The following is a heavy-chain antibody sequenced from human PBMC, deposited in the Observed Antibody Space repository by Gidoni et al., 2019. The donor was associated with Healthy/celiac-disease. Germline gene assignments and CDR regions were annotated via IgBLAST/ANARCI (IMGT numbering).Heavy chain of an antibody. Sequence: EVQLLESGGGLVQPGGSLRLSCAASGFTFSSYAMSWVRQAPGKGLEWVSAISGSGGSTYYADSVKGRFTISRDNSKNTLYLQMNSLRAEDTAVYYCAKGFLGGELPTVYFDYWGQGTLVTVSS. CDR3: AKGFLGGELPTVYFDY. V-gene: IGHV3-23*01. J-gene: IGHJ4*02. CDR1: GFTFSSYA. D-gene: IGHD1-26*01. CDR2: ISGSGGST.